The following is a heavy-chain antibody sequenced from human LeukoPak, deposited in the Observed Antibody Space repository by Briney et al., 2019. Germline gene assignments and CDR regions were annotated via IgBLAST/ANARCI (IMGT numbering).Heavy chain of an antibody. V-gene: IGHV3-21*04. CDR2: ISSSSSYI. CDR3: ARSRNVNYYDSSGPWDPIIDY. J-gene: IGHJ4*02. CDR1: GFTSSSYS. D-gene: IGHD3-22*01. Sequence: PGGSLRLSCAASGFTSSSYSMNWVRQAPGKGLEWVSSISSSSSYIYYADSVKGRFTISRDNAKNSLYLQMNSLRAEDTAVYYGARSRNVNYYDSSGPWDPIIDYWGQGTLVTVSS.